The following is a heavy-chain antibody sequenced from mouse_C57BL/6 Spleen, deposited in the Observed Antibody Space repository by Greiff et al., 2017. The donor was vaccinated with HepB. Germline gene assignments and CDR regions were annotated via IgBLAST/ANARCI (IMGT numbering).Heavy chain of an antibody. V-gene: IGHV1-76*01. CDR3: ARGTGKDYFDY. Sequence: QVQLQQSGAELVRPGASVKLSCKASGYTFTDYYINWVKQRPGQGLEWIARIYPGSGNTYYNEKFKGKATLTAEKSSSTAYMQLSSLTSEDSAVYFCARGTGKDYFDYWGQGTTRTVSS. D-gene: IGHD4-1*01. CDR1: GYTFTDYY. CDR2: IYPGSGNT. J-gene: IGHJ2*01.